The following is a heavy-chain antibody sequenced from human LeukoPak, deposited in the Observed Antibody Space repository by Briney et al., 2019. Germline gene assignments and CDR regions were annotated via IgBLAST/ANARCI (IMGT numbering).Heavy chain of an antibody. CDR1: GGSISSYY. Sequence: PSDTLSLTCTVSGGSISSYYWSWIRQPAGEGLEWSVRIYTSGSTNHHPSRKRPVNLSVDTPKNLFSLKLDSVTGAGTGGYYCASLAWFGECFDPWGQGTLVTVSS. V-gene: IGHV4-4*07. D-gene: IGHD3-10*01. J-gene: IGHJ5*02. CDR3: ASLAWFGECFDP. CDR2: IYTSGST.